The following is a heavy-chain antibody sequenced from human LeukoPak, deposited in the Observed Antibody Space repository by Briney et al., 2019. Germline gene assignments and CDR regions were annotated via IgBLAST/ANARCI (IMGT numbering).Heavy chain of an antibody. CDR3: ARDFFDQRGYYYASSGYLFRD. Sequence: GGSLRLSCAASGFTFSSYAMHWVRQAPGKGLEWVAVISYDGSNKYYADSVKGRFTISRDNSKNTLYLQMNSLRAEDTAVYYCARDFFDQRGYYYASSGYLFRDWGQGTLVTVSS. V-gene: IGHV3-30*04. J-gene: IGHJ4*02. D-gene: IGHD3-22*01. CDR2: ISYDGSNK. CDR1: GFTFSSYA.